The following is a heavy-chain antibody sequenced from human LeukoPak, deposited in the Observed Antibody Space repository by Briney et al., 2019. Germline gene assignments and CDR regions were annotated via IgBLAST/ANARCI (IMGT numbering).Heavy chain of an antibody. V-gene: IGHV1-8*01. CDR2: MNPNSGNT. CDR3: ARRALIGVAMVHDAFDI. J-gene: IGHJ3*02. Sequence: EASVTVSFTGSGYTFTSYGINWGRQAPGQGQEWKGWMNPNSGNTGYVQKFQGRVTMTRNTSISTAYMELSSLRSEDTAVYYCARRALIGVAMVHDAFDIWGQGTMVTVSS. D-gene: IGHD3-3*01. CDR1: GYTFTSYG.